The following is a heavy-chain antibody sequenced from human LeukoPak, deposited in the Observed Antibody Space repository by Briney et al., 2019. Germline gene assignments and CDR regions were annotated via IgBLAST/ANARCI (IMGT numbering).Heavy chain of an antibody. CDR1: GFTFGDHP. CDR3: TREGQGRRLGDY. J-gene: IGHJ4*02. Sequence: GGSLRLSCTGSGFTFGDHPMSWVRQAPGKGLEWVGFIRNKPFGETTAYAASVKGRFTISRDDSRSTAYLQMDSLKIEDTGVYFCTREGQGRRLGDYWGQGTLVTVSS. D-gene: IGHD5/OR15-5a*01. CDR2: IRNKPFGETT. V-gene: IGHV3-49*04.